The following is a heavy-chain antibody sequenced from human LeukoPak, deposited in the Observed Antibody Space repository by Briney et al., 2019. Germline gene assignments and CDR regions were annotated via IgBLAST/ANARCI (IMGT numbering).Heavy chain of an antibody. V-gene: IGHV3-7*01. CDR3: ARLKDDVTKLDY. CDR2: INQDGSQK. Sequence: GGSLRLACAASGFTFSTYWMSWVRQAPGKGLEWVASINQDGSQKRYVDSVQGRFTISRDNTKNSLFLQMNSLRAEDTAVYYCARLKDDVTKLDYWGQGTLVTVSS. J-gene: IGHJ4*02. D-gene: IGHD2-8*01. CDR1: GFTFSTYW.